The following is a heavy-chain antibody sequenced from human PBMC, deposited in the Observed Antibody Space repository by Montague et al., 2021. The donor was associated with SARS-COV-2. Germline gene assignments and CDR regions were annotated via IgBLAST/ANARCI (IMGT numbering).Heavy chain of an antibody. J-gene: IGHJ6*02. V-gene: IGHV3-74*01. Sequence: SLSLSCAASGFTFSSYWMHWVRQAPGKGLVWVSRINSDGSSPSYADSVKGRFTISRDNAKNTLYLQMNSLRAEDTAVYYCARSGQQLVHPLATLYYYYGMDVWGQGTTVTVSS. D-gene: IGHD6-13*01. CDR3: ARSGQQLVHPLATLYYYYGMDV. CDR2: INSDGSSP. CDR1: GFTFSSYW.